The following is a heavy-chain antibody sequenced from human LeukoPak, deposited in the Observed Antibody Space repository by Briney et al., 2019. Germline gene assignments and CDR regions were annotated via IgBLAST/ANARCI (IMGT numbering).Heavy chain of an antibody. CDR3: ARLSTGSSGYDFDF. CDR2: IYYSGST. Sequence: PSETLSLTCTVSGGSISGYYWSWIRQPPGKGLEWIGYIYYSGSTNYNPSLKSRVTISVDTSKNQFSLKLSSVTAADTAIYYCARLSTGSSGYDFDFWGQGTLVTVSS. CDR1: GGSISGYY. J-gene: IGHJ4*02. V-gene: IGHV4-59*08. D-gene: IGHD3-22*01.